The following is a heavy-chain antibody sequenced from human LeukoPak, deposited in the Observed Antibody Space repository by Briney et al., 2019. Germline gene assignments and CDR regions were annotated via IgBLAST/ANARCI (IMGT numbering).Heavy chain of an antibody. CDR3: ARVNDYDSGSLYRPIGY. D-gene: IGHD3-10*01. J-gene: IGHJ4*02. CDR2: ISYDGSNK. V-gene: IGHV3-30*03. Sequence: GRSLRLSCAASGFSFSSYGMHWVRQAPGKGLEWVAVISYDGSNKYYADSVKGRFTISRDNVKNSLYLQMNSLRAEDTAVYSCARVNDYDSGSLYRPIGYWGQGTLVTVSS. CDR1: GFSFSSYG.